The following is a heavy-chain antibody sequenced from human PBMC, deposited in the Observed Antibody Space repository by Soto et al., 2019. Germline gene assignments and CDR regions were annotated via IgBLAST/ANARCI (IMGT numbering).Heavy chain of an antibody. J-gene: IGHJ4*02. V-gene: IGHV3-30-3*01. D-gene: IGHD2-8*01. Sequence: QVQLVESGGGVVQPGRSLRLSCAASGFTFSSYAMHWVRQAPGKGLEWVAVISYDGSNKYYADSVKGRFTISRDNSKNTLYLQMNSLRAEDTAVYYCARDPSYVLENHFDYWGQGTLVTVSS. CDR1: GFTFSSYA. CDR2: ISYDGSNK. CDR3: ARDPSYVLENHFDY.